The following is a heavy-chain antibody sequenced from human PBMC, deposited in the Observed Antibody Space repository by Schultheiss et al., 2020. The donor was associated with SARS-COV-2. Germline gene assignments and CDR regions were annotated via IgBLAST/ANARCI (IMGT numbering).Heavy chain of an antibody. J-gene: IGHJ6*02. CDR3: ARIETFGDFWRGVYYYYGMVV. Sequence: SQTLSLTCTVSGGSISSSGYYWGWIRQPPGKGLEWIVYIFYTGSTYYNPSLKSRVTISVDTSKNQFSLKLSSVTAADTAVYYCARIETFGDFWRGVYYYYGMVVWGQGTTVTVSS. CDR2: IFYTGST. CDR1: GGSISSSGYY. D-gene: IGHD3-3*01. V-gene: IGHV4-39*01.